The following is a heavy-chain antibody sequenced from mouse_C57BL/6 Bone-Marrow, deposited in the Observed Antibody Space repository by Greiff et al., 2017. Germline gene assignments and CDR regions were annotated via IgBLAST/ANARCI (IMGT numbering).Heavy chain of an antibody. CDR3: GRRGDYRGGLFDY. V-gene: IGHV8-8*01. Sequence: VTLKVSGPGILQPSQTLRLTCSFSGFSLSTFGMGVGWIRQPSGKGLEWLAHIWWDDDKYYNPALKSRLTISKDTSKNQVFLKNANVDTADTAPYYCGRRGDYRGGLFDYWGQGTTLTVSS. CDR1: GFSLSTFGMG. D-gene: IGHD2-12*01. J-gene: IGHJ2*01. CDR2: IWWDDDK.